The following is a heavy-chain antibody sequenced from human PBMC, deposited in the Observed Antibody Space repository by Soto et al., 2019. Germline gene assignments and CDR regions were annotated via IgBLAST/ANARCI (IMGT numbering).Heavy chain of an antibody. D-gene: IGHD3-3*01. J-gene: IGHJ6*03. CDR3: ARDWRLANYYYMDV. V-gene: IGHV3-33*01. CDR1: GFTFSSYG. CDR2: IWYDGSNK. Sequence: PGRSLRLSCAASGFTFSSYGMHWVRQAPGKGLEWVAVIWYDGSNKYYADSVKGRFTISRDNSKNTLYLQMNSLRAEDTAVYYCARDWRLANYYYMDVWGKGTAVTVSS.